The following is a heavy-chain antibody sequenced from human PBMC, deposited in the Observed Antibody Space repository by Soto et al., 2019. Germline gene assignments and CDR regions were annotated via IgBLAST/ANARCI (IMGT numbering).Heavy chain of an antibody. CDR2: LYYGRSA. V-gene: IGHV4-59*01. Sequence: QVQLQESGPGLVKPSETLSLTCAVSGDSISSYYCMWIRQPPGKGLESIGYLYYGRSANYNPSLTSRVTLSVDTSTNQCSRTLSSKTAADTAVYYCALRSMAVVPEYWGQGTLVTVSS. CDR3: ALRSMAVVPEY. J-gene: IGHJ4*02. D-gene: IGHD3-22*01. CDR1: GDSISSYY.